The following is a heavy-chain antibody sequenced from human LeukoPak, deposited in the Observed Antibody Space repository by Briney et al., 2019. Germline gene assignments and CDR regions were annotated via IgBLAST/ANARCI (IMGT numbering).Heavy chain of an antibody. CDR2: INAGNGNT. J-gene: IGHJ5*02. D-gene: IGHD3-3*01. V-gene: IGHV1-3*01. Sequence: ASVKVSCKASGYTFTSYAMHWVRQAPGQRLEWMGWINAGNGNTKYSQKFQGRVTITRDTSASTAYMELSSLRSEDTAVYYCARAYYDFWSGYQTNWFDPWGQGTLATVSS. CDR3: ARAYYDFWSGYQTNWFDP. CDR1: GYTFTSYA.